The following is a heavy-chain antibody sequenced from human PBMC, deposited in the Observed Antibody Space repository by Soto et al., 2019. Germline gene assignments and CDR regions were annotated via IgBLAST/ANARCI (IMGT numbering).Heavy chain of an antibody. CDR3: AKDVSRSPYSSGWYSPNFDY. D-gene: IGHD6-19*01. V-gene: IGHV3-43*01. CDR2: ISWDGGST. Sequence: PGGSLRLSCAASGFTFDDYTMHWVRQAPGKGLEWVSLISWDGGSTYYADSVKGRFTISRDNSKNSLYLQMSSLRTEDTALYYCAKDVSRSPYSSGWYSPNFDYWGQGTLVTVSS. J-gene: IGHJ4*02. CDR1: GFTFDDYT.